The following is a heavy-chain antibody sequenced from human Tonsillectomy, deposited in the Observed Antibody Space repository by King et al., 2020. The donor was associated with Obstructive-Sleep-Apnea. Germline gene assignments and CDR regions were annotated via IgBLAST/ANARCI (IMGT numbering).Heavy chain of an antibody. J-gene: IGHJ4*02. CDR3: ARDKTDDSSSWSFDY. CDR2: IWYDGSNK. V-gene: IGHV3-33*01. CDR1: GFTFSSYG. D-gene: IGHD6-13*01. Sequence: VQLVESGGGVVQPGRSLRLSCAASGFTFSSYGMHWVRQAPGKGLEWVAVIWYDGSNKYYADSVKGRFTISRDNSKNTLYLQMNSLRAEETAVYYCARDKTDDSSSWSFDYXGQGTLVTVSS.